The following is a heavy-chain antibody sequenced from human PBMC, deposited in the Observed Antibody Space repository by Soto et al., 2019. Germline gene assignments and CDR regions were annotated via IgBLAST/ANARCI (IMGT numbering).Heavy chain of an antibody. CDR1: GFSLSYFGVG. V-gene: IGHV2-5*02. D-gene: IGHD4-17*01. CDR3: VRRRNYGDLDQ. Sequence: QITLKESGPTLVKPTQTLTLTCTFSGFSLSYFGVGVGWIRQPPGKAPEWLGLISWDDDKHYSPSLRSRLTITKYTTQNQVFLPLTDMVPVDTGTHYSVRRRNYGDLDQWCQGALLTFSS. J-gene: IGHJ4*02. CDR2: ISWDDDK.